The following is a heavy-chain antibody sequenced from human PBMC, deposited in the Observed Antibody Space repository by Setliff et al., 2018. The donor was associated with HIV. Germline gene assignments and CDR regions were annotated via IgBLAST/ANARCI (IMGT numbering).Heavy chain of an antibody. CDR2: VYNSGGT. Sequence: SETLSLTCTVSGGSISSQYWSWIRQTPGKGLESIGYVYNSGGTNYNPSLKSRVTISVDTSKNQFSLRLSSVTAADTAVYHCARLHGDFYFDLWGQGTLVTVSS. V-gene: IGHV4-59*11. CDR3: ARLHGDFYFDL. CDR1: GGSISSQY. J-gene: IGHJ4*02. D-gene: IGHD4-17*01.